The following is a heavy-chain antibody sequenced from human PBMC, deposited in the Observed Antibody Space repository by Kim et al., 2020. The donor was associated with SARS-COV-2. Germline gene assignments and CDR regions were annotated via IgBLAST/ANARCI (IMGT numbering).Heavy chain of an antibody. J-gene: IGHJ6*02. CDR3: ARDTGPLWLRLYYYYGMDF. CDR1: GYTFTSYY. V-gene: IGHV1-46*01. D-gene: IGHD5-12*01. CDR2: INPSGGST. Sequence: ASVKVSCKASGYTFTSYYMHWVRQAPGQGLEWMGIINPSGGSTSYAQKFQGRVTMTRDTSTSTVYMELSSLRSEDTAVYYCARDTGPLWLRLYYYYGMDFWGQGTTVTVSS.